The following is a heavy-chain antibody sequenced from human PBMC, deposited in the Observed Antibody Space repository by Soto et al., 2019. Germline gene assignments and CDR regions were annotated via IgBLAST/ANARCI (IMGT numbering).Heavy chain of an antibody. CDR1: GYTFTGYY. J-gene: IGHJ3*02. CDR3: ARATGYCSGGSCYTDAFDI. V-gene: IGHV1-2*04. Sequence: ASVKVSCKASGYTFTGYYMHWVRQAPGQGLQWMGWINPNSGGTNYAQKFQGWVTMTRDTSISTAYMELSRLRSDDTAVYYCARATGYCSGGSCYTDAFDIWGQGTMVTVSS. D-gene: IGHD2-15*01. CDR2: INPNSGGT.